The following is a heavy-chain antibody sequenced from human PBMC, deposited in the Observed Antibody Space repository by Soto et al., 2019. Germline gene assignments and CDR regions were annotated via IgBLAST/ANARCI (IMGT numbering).Heavy chain of an antibody. J-gene: IGHJ4*02. CDR2: ISGSGGST. Sequence: PGGSLRLSCAASGFTFSSYAMSWVRQAPGEGLEWVSAISGSGGSTYYADSVKGRFTISRDNSKNTLYLQMNSLRAEDTAVYYCAKTPVATVYFDYWGQGTLVTVSS. V-gene: IGHV3-23*01. CDR1: GFTFSSYA. D-gene: IGHD5-12*01. CDR3: AKTPVATVYFDY.